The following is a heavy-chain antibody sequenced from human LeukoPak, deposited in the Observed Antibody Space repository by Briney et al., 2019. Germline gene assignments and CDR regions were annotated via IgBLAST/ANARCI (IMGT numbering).Heavy chain of an antibody. CDR3: ATGGIYSLLDY. CDR1: GHTLTDLS. V-gene: IGHV1-24*01. D-gene: IGHD1-26*01. J-gene: IGHJ4*02. Sequence: ASVKVSFKVSGHTLTDLSTHWVRQAPGRGVEGMGGIDPEDGETIYAQKFQGRVTMTEDTSTDTAYMELSSLRSEDTAVYYCATGGIYSLLDYWGQGTLVTVSS. CDR2: IDPEDGET.